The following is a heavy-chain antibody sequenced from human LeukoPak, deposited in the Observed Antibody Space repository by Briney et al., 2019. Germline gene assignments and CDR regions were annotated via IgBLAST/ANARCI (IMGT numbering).Heavy chain of an antibody. J-gene: IGHJ3*02. CDR1: GYSFTSYW. CDR2: IYPGDSDT. V-gene: IGHV5-51*01. Sequence: GESLKISGRGSGYSFTSYWIGGGRQLPGKGLEWMGIIYPGDSDTTHSPPFQCQVTTSADKSITTAYLQWSSLKASDTAMYYCARLGATGAFDIWGQGTMVTVSS. D-gene: IGHD1-26*01. CDR3: ARLGATGAFDI.